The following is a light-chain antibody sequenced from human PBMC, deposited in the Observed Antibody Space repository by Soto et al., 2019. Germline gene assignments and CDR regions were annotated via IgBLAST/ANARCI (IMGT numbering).Light chain of an antibody. CDR1: QSVNRY. J-gene: IGKJ1*01. CDR2: DAS. Sequence: EIVLTQSPATLSLSPVERATLSCWASQSVNRYLVWYQQKPGQAPRLLMYDASKRATGIPARFSGSGSGTDFTLTISSLEPEDFAVYYCQQRDIWQWTFGQGTKVDIK. CDR3: QQRDIWQWT. V-gene: IGKV3-11*01.